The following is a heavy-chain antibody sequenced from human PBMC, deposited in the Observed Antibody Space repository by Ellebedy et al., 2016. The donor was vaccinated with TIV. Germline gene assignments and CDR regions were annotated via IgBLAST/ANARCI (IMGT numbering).Heavy chain of an antibody. CDR3: ARDNWGSYDY. Sequence: PGGSLRLSCAASGFSFSDGYMDWVRQAPGRGLEWVGRIKNKADSYTTHYAASVKGRFTISRDNSKNSLYLQMDSLNTEDTAVYYCARDNWGSYDYWGQGTLVTVSS. J-gene: IGHJ4*02. CDR2: IKNKADSYTT. D-gene: IGHD3-16*01. CDR1: GFSFSDGY. V-gene: IGHV3-72*01.